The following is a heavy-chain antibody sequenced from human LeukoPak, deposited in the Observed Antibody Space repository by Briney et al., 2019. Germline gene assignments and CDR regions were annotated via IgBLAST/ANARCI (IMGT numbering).Heavy chain of an antibody. Sequence: SETLSLTCTVSGGSISSYYWSWIRQPPGKGLEWIGYIYYSGSTNYNPSLKSRVTISVDTSKNLFSLKLSSVTAADTAVYYCARHKNRGYSYGPSLYYYGMDVWGQGTTVTVSS. J-gene: IGHJ6*02. CDR3: ARHKNRGYSYGPSLYYYGMDV. V-gene: IGHV4-59*01. D-gene: IGHD5-18*01. CDR1: GGSISSYY. CDR2: IYYSGST.